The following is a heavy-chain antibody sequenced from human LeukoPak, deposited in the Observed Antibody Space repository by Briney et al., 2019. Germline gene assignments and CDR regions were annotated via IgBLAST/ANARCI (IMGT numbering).Heavy chain of an antibody. J-gene: IGHJ4*02. CDR3: ARGRVLNNDY. D-gene: IGHD3-10*01. V-gene: IGHV4-59*01. Sequence: PSEALSLTCTVSGGSISSYYWSWIRQPPGKGLEWIGYIYYSGSTNYNPSLKSRVTISVDTSKNQFSLKLSSVTAADTAVYYCARGRVLNNDYWGQGTLVTVSS. CDR2: IYYSGST. CDR1: GGSISSYY.